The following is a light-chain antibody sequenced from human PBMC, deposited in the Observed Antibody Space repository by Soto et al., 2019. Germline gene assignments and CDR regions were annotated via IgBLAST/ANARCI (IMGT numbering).Light chain of an antibody. J-gene: IGLJ1*01. CDR2: EVS. Sequence: QSVLTQPASVSGSPGQSITISCTGTSSDVGDYDYVSWYQHHPGKAPKLMISEVSNRPSGVSTRFSGSKSGNTASLTIAGLQAEDEADYYRGSYSSSSTLWVFGTGTKVTVL. V-gene: IGLV2-14*01. CDR3: GSYSSSSTLWV. CDR1: SSDVGDYDY.